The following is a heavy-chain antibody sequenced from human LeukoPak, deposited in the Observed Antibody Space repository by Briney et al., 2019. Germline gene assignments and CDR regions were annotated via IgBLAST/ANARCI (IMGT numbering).Heavy chain of an antibody. D-gene: IGHD3-3*01. V-gene: IGHV3-21*01. CDR3: ARVDFWSGALNGHFDY. J-gene: IGHJ4*02. CDR2: ISSSSSYI. CDR1: GFTFSSYS. Sequence: PGGSLRLSCAASGFTFSSYSMNWVRQAPGKGLEWVSSISSSSSYIYYADSVKGRFTISRDNAKNSLYLQMNSLRAEDTAVYYCARVDFWSGALNGHFDYWGQGTLVTVSS.